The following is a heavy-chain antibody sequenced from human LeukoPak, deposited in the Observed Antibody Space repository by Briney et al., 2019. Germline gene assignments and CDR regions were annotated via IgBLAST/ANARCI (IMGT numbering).Heavy chain of an antibody. Sequence: GGSLRLSCAASGFTFSSYAMHWVRQAPGKGLEWVAVISYDGSNKYYADSVKGRFTISRDNSKNTLYLQMNSLRAEDTAVYYCARGTSNYYEGSPRSYYFDYWGQGTLVTVSS. CDR2: ISYDGSNK. D-gene: IGHD3-22*01. V-gene: IGHV3-30-3*01. J-gene: IGHJ4*02. CDR1: GFTFSSYA. CDR3: ARGTSNYYEGSPRSYYFDY.